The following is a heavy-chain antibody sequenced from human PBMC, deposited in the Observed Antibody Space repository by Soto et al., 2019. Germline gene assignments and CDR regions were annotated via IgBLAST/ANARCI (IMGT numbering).Heavy chain of an antibody. CDR3: ARVGVAWELDV. D-gene: IGHD3-3*01. J-gene: IGHJ6*02. Sequence: SQTLSLTCAISGDSVSSNRAAWHWIRQSPSRGLEWLGRTYYRSRWFTNYAVSVKSRITINPDTSKNQFSLQLNSVTPEDTAVYYCARVGVAWELDVWGQGTTVTVSS. CDR2: TYYRSRWFT. V-gene: IGHV6-1*01. CDR1: GDSVSSNRAA.